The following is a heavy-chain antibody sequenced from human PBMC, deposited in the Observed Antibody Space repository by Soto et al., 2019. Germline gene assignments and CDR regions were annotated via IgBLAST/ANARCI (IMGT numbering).Heavy chain of an antibody. Sequence: ASVKVSCKASGYTFTNYGVSWVRQAPGQGLEWMGWISADTGNTNYAQKLQGRVTMTTDTSTNTAYMELRSLRSDDTAVYYCAREMVRGVGSDYWGQGTLVTVSS. CDR2: ISADTGNT. D-gene: IGHD3-10*01. V-gene: IGHV1-18*01. CDR1: GYTFTNYG. CDR3: AREMVRGVGSDY. J-gene: IGHJ4*02.